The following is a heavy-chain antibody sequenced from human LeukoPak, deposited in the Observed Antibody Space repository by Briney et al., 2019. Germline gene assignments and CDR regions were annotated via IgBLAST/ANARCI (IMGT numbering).Heavy chain of an antibody. CDR1: GFSFSQFG. CDR3: AREFLRGGVRSSSWLDDAFDI. D-gene: IGHD6-13*01. V-gene: IGHV3-30*02. J-gene: IGHJ3*02. Sequence: PGGSLRLSCAASGFSFSQFGMHWVRQAPGKGLEWVALIRFDGTKENYADSVKGRFTISRDISNNTLYLQMNSLRAEDTAVYYCAREFLRGGVRSSSWLDDAFDIWGQGTMVTVSS. CDR2: IRFDGTKE.